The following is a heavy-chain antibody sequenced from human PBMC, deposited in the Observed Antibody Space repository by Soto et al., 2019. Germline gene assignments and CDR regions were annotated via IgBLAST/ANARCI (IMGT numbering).Heavy chain of an antibody. CDR2: IYYSGST. J-gene: IGHJ4*02. CDR1: GGSISSYF. CDR3: ARVIGGWYEHDY. Sequence: SETLSLTCTVSGGSISSYFWSWIRQPPGKGLEWIGYIYYSGSTKYNPSVKSRVTMSVDTSKNQFSLKLSSVTAADTAVYYCARVIGGWYEHDYWGQGTLVTV. D-gene: IGHD6-19*01. V-gene: IGHV4-59*01.